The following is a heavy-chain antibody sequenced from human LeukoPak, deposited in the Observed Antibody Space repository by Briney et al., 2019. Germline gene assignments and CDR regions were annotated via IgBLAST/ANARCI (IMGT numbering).Heavy chain of an antibody. CDR1: GYTCTSYG. J-gene: IGHJ4*02. CDR2: ISAYNGNT. V-gene: IGHV1-18*03. CDR3: ATGLRGVWYFDY. D-gene: IGHD3-10*01. Sequence: ASVKVSCKASGYTCTSYGLSWVRHAPGQGLEWMGWISAYNGNTNYAQKLQGRVTMTTDTSTSTAYMELRSLRSDDMAVYYCATGLRGVWYFDYWGQGTLVTVSS.